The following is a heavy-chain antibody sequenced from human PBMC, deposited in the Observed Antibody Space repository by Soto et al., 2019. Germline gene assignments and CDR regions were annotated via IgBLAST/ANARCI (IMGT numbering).Heavy chain of an antibody. Sequence: GDALKISCKCSGYNFTSYFIILGRQMPGECLEWMGSIDPIESYTNYIPSLEVHVTISADKSISTAYLQWSSLKASDTAMYYCARPKPGPTYWFDSCGKRTLVSVSS. V-gene: IGHV5-10-1*01. CDR3: ARPKPGPTYWFDS. CDR2: IDPIESYT. CDR1: GYNFTSYF. D-gene: IGHD2-2*01. J-gene: IGHJ5*01.